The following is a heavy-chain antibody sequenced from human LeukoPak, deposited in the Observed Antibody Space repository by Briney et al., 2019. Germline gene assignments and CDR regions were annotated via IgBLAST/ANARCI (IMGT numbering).Heavy chain of an antibody. J-gene: IGHJ5*02. CDR1: GFTFSSYA. D-gene: IGHD3-22*01. CDR2: ISGSGGST. V-gene: IGHV3-23*01. Sequence: QSGGSLRLSCAASGFTFSSYAMSWVRQAPGKGLEWVSAISGSGGSTYYADSVKGRFTISRDSSKNMLYLQMNSLRAEDTAVYYCAKTLGYSGYFSPWGQGTLVTVSS. CDR3: AKTLGYSGYFSP.